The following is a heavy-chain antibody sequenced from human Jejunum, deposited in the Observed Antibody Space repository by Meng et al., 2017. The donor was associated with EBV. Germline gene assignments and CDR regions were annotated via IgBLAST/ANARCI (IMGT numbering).Heavy chain of an antibody. CDR1: GFPFTNYD. D-gene: IGHD3-3*01. CDR2: MNPSNGKT. J-gene: IGHJ5*02. V-gene: IGHV1-8*01. CDR3: ARGAQPIDL. Sequence: VQRVKSGVELKTPWALVKVSSKASGFPFTNYDINWVLHASGQGLEWMGWMNPSNGKTGYAQKFQGRVTMTRDASTSTAYMELSSLRSDDTAVYFCARGAQPIDLWGQGTLVTVSS.